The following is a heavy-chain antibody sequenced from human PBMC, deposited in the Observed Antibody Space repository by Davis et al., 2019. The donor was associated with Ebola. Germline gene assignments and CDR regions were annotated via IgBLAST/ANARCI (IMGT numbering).Heavy chain of an antibody. V-gene: IGHV5-10-1*01. J-gene: IGHJ5*02. CDR2: IAPSDSDT. D-gene: IGHD2-2*01. CDR3: ATHCSTTSCHAPS. CDR1: GYTFADYW. Sequence: GESLKISCKASGYTFADYWVGWVRQMPGKGLEWMGRIAPSDSDTRYRPSFQGHVTISVDKSISTTFLQWSSLEASDTAMYYCATHCSTTSCHAPSWGQGTLVTVSS.